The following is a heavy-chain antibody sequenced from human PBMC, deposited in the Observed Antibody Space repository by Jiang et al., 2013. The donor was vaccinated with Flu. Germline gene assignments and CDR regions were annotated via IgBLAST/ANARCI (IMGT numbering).Heavy chain of an antibody. CDR3: VRATWYYFDY. Sequence: VQLVESGGGLVQPGGSLRLSCAASGFTFSTYDMHWVRQAPGKGLEWVSAITTTGDTYFPDSVKGRFTISRENAKNSLYLQMNSLRAEDTAVYYCVRATWYYFDYWGQGTQVTVSS. J-gene: IGHJ4*02. V-gene: IGHV3-13*01. D-gene: IGHD2-8*01. CDR2: ITTTGDT. CDR1: GFTFSTYD.